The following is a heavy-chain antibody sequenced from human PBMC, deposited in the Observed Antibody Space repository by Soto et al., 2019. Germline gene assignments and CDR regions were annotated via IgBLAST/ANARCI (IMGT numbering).Heavy chain of an antibody. V-gene: IGHV4-4*07. D-gene: IGHD3-3*01. CDR2: IYTSGST. CDR3: ARGIFWSGYFDY. Sequence: SETLSLTCTVSGGSISNYYWSWIRQPAGKGLEYIGRIYTSGSTNYNPSLKSRVTISVDTSKNQFSLKLSSVTAADTAVYYCARGIFWSGYFDYWGQGTLVTVSS. J-gene: IGHJ4*02. CDR1: GGSISNYY.